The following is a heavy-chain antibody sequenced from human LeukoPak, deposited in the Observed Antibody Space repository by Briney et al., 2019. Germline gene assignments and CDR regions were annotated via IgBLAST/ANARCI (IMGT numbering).Heavy chain of an antibody. D-gene: IGHD6-13*01. CDR1: GGSISSSNYY. V-gene: IGHV4-39*02. CDR3: ARPRAAAAGTGFDY. CDR2: IHYSGNT. Sequence: SETLSLTCIAPGGSISSSNYYWGWIRHPPRNWLEWLGCIHYSGNTYYNPSLKSRVTISVDTSRNHFSLRLSSVTAADTAVYYCARPRAAAAGTGFDYWGQGTLVTVSS. J-gene: IGHJ4*02.